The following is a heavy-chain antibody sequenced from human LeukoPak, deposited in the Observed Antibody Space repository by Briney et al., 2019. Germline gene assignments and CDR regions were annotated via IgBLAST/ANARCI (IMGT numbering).Heavy chain of an antibody. CDR1: GFTFSSYA. Sequence: NPGGSLRLSCAASGFTFSSYAMSWVRQAPGKGLEWVSAISGSGGSTYYADSVKGRFTISRDNSKNTLYLQMNSLRAEDTAVYYCATKYYYGSGSYMGYYYMDVWGKGTTVTVSS. D-gene: IGHD3-10*01. J-gene: IGHJ6*03. CDR2: ISGSGGST. CDR3: ATKYYYGSGSYMGYYYMDV. V-gene: IGHV3-23*01.